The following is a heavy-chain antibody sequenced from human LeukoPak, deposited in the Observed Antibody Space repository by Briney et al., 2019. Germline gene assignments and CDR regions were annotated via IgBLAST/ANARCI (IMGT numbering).Heavy chain of an antibody. V-gene: IGHV3-53*04. D-gene: IGHD3-3*01. CDR3: ARSGYNDAFDI. CDR2: IYSGGST. J-gene: IGHJ3*02. CDR1: GFTVSSNY. Sequence: PGGSLRLSCAASGFTVSSNYMSWVRQAPGKGLEWVSDIYSGGSTYYADSVKGRFTISRHNSKNTLYLQMNSLRAEDTAVYYCARSGYNDAFDIWGQGTMVTVSS.